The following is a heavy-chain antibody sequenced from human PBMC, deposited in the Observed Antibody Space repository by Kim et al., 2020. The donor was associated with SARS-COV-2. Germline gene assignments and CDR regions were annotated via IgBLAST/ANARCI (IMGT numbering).Heavy chain of an antibody. Sequence: SETLSLTCAVYGESFSGYYWGWIRQPPGKGLEWIGEINQSGSTYYSPSLKSRVIISVDKSKNQFSLKLSSVTAADTAVYYCARGAFSQGRWSECDYWGQG. CDR3: ARGAFSQGRWSECDY. V-gene: IGHV4-34*01. CDR1: GESFSGYY. D-gene: IGHD3-3*01. J-gene: IGHJ4*02. CDR2: INQSGST.